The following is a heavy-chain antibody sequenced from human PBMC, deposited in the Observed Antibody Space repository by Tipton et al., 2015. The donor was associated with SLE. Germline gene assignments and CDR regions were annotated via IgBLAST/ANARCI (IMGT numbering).Heavy chain of an antibody. V-gene: IGHV4-34*01. Sequence: TLSLTCAVYGGSFSGYYWSWIRQPPGRGLEWIGEINHSGRTNYKSSLKSRVTISVDTSKNQFSLKLSSVTAADTAVYYCAREEENDFWSGGDAFDIWGQGTMVTVSS. D-gene: IGHD3-3*01. CDR2: INHSGRT. CDR1: GGSFSGYY. J-gene: IGHJ3*02. CDR3: AREEENDFWSGGDAFDI.